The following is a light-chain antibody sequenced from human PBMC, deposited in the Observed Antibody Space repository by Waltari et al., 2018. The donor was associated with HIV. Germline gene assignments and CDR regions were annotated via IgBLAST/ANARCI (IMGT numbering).Light chain of an antibody. V-gene: IGKV3-11*01. CDR3: QQRGTWPPVT. CDR2: ETS. CDR1: QSVRRH. J-gene: IGKJ4*01. Sequence: VLTQSPATLSVSPGERATLSCRASQSVRRHLAWYQQKSGQAPRLLIYETSTRAAGTPGRFTGSGSGTDFALTITGVEPADVAVYYCQQRGTWPPVTFGGGTKVEI.